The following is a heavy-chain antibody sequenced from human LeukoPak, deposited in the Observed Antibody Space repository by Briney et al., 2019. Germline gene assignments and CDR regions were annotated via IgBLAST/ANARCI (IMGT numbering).Heavy chain of an antibody. CDR1: GLAVNIID. CDR2: IYRGGST. J-gene: IGHJ4*02. CDR3: ARGLGQNNYDSSGYYPYYFDY. V-gene: IGHV3-53*01. D-gene: IGHD3-22*01. Sequence: SGGSLRLSCATSGLAVNIIDMSWVRQAPGKGLEWVSVIYRGGSTYYADSVKGRFTISRDNSKNTLYLQMNSLRDEDTAVYYCARGLGQNNYDSSGYYPYYFDYWGQGTLVTVSS.